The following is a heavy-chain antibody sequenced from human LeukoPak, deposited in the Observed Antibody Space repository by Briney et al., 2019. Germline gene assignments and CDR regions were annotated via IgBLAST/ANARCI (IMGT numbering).Heavy chain of an antibody. D-gene: IGHD4-17*01. V-gene: IGHV3-23*01. Sequence: GGSLRLSCAASGFIYSNFAMNWVRQAPGKGLEWVSVIRGSGGSSFYADSVKGRFIISRDNSKNTLYLQMNSLRVEDTAQYYCAKDLSYGDTSYFYYYMDVWGKGTTVTVSS. CDR1: GFIYSNFA. J-gene: IGHJ6*03. CDR2: IRGSGGSS. CDR3: AKDLSYGDTSYFYYYMDV.